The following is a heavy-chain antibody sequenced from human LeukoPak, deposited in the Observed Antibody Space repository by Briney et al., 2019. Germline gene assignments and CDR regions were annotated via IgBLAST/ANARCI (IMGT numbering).Heavy chain of an antibody. V-gene: IGHV3-30-3*01. CDR3: ASLRSGWFASDY. Sequence: PGGSLRLSCEASGFIVSTAWMHWVRQAPGKGLEWVAVISYDGSNKYYADSVKGRFTISRDNSKNTLYLQMSSLRAEDTAVYYCASLRSGWFASDYWGQGTLVTVSS. D-gene: IGHD6-19*01. J-gene: IGHJ4*02. CDR2: ISYDGSNK. CDR1: GFIVSTAW.